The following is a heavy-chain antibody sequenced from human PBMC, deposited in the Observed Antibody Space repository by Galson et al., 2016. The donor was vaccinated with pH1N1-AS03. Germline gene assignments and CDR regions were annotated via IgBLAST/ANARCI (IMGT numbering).Heavy chain of an antibody. Sequence: PALVKPTQTLTLTCTFSGFSLTTSAVGVVWIRQPPGKALEWLALIYWDDDKRYNSSLKSRITITKDTSKNQVVLTMTNMDPVHTATYYCARTAGWLPDFWGQGTLVTVSS. CDR2: IYWDDDK. V-gene: IGHV2-5*02. D-gene: IGHD3-9*01. J-gene: IGHJ4*02. CDR1: GFSLTTSAVG. CDR3: ARTAGWLPDF.